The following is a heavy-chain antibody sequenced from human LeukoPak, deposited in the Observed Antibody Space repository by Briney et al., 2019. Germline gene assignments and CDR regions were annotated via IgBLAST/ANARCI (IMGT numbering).Heavy chain of an antibody. D-gene: IGHD5-24*01. CDR1: EFKFSDYT. Sequence: GDSLRLSCAASEFKFSDYTMNWVRQAPGKGLEWVSSISSSSSYIYYADSVKGRFTISRDNAKNSLYLQMNSLRAEDTAVYYCARDIEEMATMGYWGQGTLVTVSS. J-gene: IGHJ4*02. CDR2: ISSSSSYI. CDR3: ARDIEEMATMGY. V-gene: IGHV3-21*01.